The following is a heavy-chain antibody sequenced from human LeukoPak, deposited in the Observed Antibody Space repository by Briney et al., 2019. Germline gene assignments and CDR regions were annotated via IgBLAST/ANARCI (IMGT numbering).Heavy chain of an antibody. J-gene: IGHJ5*02. CDR3: TRGGSGSYYSAA. V-gene: IGHV3-49*04. CDR2: IRSKAYGGTT. CDR1: GFTFGDYA. D-gene: IGHD3-10*01. Sequence: PGGSLRLSCTASGFTFGDYAMSWVRQAPGKGLEWVGFIRSKAYGGTTEYAASVKGRFTISRDDSKSIAYLQMNSLKTEDTAVYYCTRGGSGSYYSAAWGQGTLVTVSS.